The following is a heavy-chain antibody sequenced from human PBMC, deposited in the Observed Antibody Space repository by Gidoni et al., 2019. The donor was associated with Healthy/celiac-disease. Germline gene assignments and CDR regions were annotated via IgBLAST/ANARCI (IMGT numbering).Heavy chain of an antibody. V-gene: IGHV1-2*02. D-gene: IGHD1-7*01. Sequence: QVQLVQSGAEVKKPGASVKVSCKASGYTFTGYYMHWVRQAPGQGLEWMGWINPNSGGTNYAQKFQGRVTMTRDTSISTAYMELSRLRSDDTAVYYCARDVGHNWNYEGAFDIWGQGTMVTVSS. CDR3: ARDVGHNWNYEGAFDI. CDR1: GYTFTGYY. J-gene: IGHJ3*02. CDR2: INPNSGGT.